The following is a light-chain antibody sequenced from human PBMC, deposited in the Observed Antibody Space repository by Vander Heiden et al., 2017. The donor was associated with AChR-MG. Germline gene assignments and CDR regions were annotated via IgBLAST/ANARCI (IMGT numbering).Light chain of an antibody. CDR3: NSRDSSGNHLVV. Sequence: SSELTQDPAVSVALGQAVRITCQGDSLRSYYTSGNQKRPGQAPVSVIYGKNNRLSWIPDRFSGSSSGNTASWTITGAQAEDGAEYYCNSRDSSGNHLVVFGGGTKLTVL. CDR1: SLRSYY. V-gene: IGLV3-19*01. CDR2: GKN. J-gene: IGLJ2*01.